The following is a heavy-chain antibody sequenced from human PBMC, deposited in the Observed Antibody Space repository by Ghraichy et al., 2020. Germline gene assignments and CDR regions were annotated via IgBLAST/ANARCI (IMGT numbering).Heavy chain of an antibody. Sequence: SETLSLTCTVSGGSISSGGYYWSWIRQHPGKGLEWIGYIYYSGSTYYNPSLKSRVTISVDTSKNQFSLKLSSVTAADTAVYYCARDLEERVGVGSSWYEFDPWGQGTLVTVSS. CDR3: ARDLEERVGVGSSWYEFDP. V-gene: IGHV4-31*03. CDR1: GGSISSGGYY. CDR2: IYYSGST. D-gene: IGHD6-13*01. J-gene: IGHJ5*02.